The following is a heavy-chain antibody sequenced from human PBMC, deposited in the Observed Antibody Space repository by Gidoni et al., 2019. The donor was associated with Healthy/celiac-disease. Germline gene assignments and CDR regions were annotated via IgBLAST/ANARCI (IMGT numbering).Heavy chain of an antibody. D-gene: IGHD2-2*01. Sequence: QVQLVQSGAEVKKPGASVKVSCKASGYTFTGYYMHWVRQAPGQGLEWMGWINPNSGGTNYAQKFQGRVTMTRDTSISTAYMELSRLRSDDTAVYYCARSKTAARRGNWFDPWGQGTLVTVSS. J-gene: IGHJ5*02. V-gene: IGHV1-2*02. CDR1: GYTFTGYY. CDR3: ARSKTAARRGNWFDP. CDR2: INPNSGGT.